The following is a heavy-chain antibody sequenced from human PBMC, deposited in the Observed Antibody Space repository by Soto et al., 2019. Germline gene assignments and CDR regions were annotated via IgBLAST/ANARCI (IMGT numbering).Heavy chain of an antibody. V-gene: IGHV1-3*01. J-gene: IGHJ3*02. CDR2: INAGNGNT. D-gene: IGHD2-2*01. Sequence: ASVKVSCKASGYTFTSCAMHWVRQAPGQRLEWMGWINAGNGNTKYSQKFQGRVTITRDTSASTAYMELSSLRSEDTAVYYCARGLHIVVVPAAMDFEIRGQGTLVTVSS. CDR1: GYTFTSCA. CDR3: ARGLHIVVVPAAMDFEI.